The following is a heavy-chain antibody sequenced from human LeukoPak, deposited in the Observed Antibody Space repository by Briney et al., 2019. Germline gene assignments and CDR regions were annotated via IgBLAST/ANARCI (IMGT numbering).Heavy chain of an antibody. J-gene: IGHJ4*02. CDR2: IRSKPDGGTT. D-gene: IGHD4-23*01. Sequence: GGSLRLSCAASGFTFSNAWMSWVRQVPGKGLEWIGRIRSKPDGGTTDYAAPVKGRFTVSRDDSKNTLYLQMNGLKTEDTAVYFCATDSYTVVTPRVGCWGQGTLVTVSS. CDR3: ATDSYTVVTPRVGC. V-gene: IGHV3-15*01. CDR1: GFTFSNAW.